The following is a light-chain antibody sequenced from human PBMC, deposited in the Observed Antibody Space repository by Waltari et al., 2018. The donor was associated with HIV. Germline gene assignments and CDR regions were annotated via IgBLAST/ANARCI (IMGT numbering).Light chain of an antibody. J-gene: IGKJ2*01. CDR1: QSFVYSDGNTY. CDR3: MQGTHWPST. V-gene: IGKV2-30*01. CDR2: RVS. Sequence: DVVMTQSPLSLPVTLGQPASISCRSSQSFVYSDGNTYLTWCQQRPGQSPRRLIYRVSNRDSGVPDRFSGSGSGTDFTLKISRVEAEDVGVYYCMQGTHWPSTFGQGTKLEIK.